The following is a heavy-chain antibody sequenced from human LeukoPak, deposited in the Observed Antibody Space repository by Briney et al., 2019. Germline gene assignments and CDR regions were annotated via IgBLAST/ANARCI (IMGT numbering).Heavy chain of an antibody. D-gene: IGHD3-10*01. J-gene: IGHJ4*02. V-gene: IGHV3-30*18. CDR2: ISYDGSNK. CDR3: AKDSGSGSYYPDY. CDR1: GFTFSRYG. Sequence: GGSLRLSCAASGFTFSRYGMNWVRQAPGKGVEWVAEISYDGSNKYYADSVKGRFTISRDNSKNTLYLQMNSLRAEDTAVYYCAKDSGSGSYYPDYWGQGTLVTVSS.